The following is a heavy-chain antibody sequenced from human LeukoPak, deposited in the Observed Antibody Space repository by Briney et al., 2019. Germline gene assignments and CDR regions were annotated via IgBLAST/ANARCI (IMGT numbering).Heavy chain of an antibody. CDR2: IYYSGST. CDR1: GDSISDYY. CDR3: ARHAGLPGYCSSTSCYSGYWYFDL. D-gene: IGHD2-2*01. V-gene: IGHV4-59*08. Sequence: PSETLSLTCTVSGDSISDYYWNWIRQPPGKGLEWIGYIYYSGSTNYSPSLKSRVTISVDTSKNQFSLKLSSVTAADTAVYYCARHAGLPGYCSSTSCYSGYWYFDLWGRGTLVTVSS. J-gene: IGHJ2*01.